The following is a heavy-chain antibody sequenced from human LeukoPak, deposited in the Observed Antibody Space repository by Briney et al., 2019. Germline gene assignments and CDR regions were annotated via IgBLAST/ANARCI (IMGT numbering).Heavy chain of an antibody. CDR2: IKQDESEK. J-gene: IGHJ3*02. CDR3: ARRSDYYWDAFDI. CDR1: GFNFNAYW. V-gene: IGHV3-7*01. D-gene: IGHD3-3*01. Sequence: GSLRLSCAASGFNFNAYWMNWVRQAPGKGLEWVANIKQDESEKNYVDSVKGRFTISRDNAKNLLYLQMNNLRAEDTAVYYCARRSDYYWDAFDIWGQGTMVTVSS.